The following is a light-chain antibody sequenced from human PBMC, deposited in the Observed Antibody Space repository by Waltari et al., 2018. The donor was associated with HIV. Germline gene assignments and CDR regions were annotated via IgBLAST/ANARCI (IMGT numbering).Light chain of an antibody. V-gene: IGLV2-14*03. CDR1: DSDFALYNF. CDR2: DVD. CDR3: ASFTDDNTLL. Sequence: SAVTQPASVSGLPGQSITISCTGDDSDFALYNFVSWYQQHPVKLPRLIVYDVDSRASGISARFSGSKSGHTASLNISGLRAEDEADYYCASFTDDNTLLFGGGTKVTVL. J-gene: IGLJ3*02.